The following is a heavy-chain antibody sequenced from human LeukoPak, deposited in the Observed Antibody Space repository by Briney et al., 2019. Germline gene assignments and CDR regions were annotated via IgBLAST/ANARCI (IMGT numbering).Heavy chain of an antibody. CDR1: GFTFSSYA. D-gene: IGHD2-2*01. CDR3: AKDADTIVVVPAANYMDV. V-gene: IGHV3-23*01. CDR2: ISGSGGST. J-gene: IGHJ6*03. Sequence: PGGSLRLSCAASGFTFSSYAMSWVRQAPGKGLEWVSAISGSGGSTYYADSMKGRFTISRDNSKNTLYLQMNSLRAEDTAVYYCAKDADTIVVVPAANYMDVWGKGTTVTVSS.